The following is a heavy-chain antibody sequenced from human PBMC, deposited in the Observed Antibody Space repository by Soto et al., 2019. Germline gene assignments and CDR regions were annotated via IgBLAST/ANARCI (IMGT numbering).Heavy chain of an antibody. Sequence: QVQLVESGGGVVQPGRSLRLSCAASGFTFSSYGMHWVRQAPGKGLEWVAVIWYDGSNKYYADSVKGRFTISRDNSKNTLYLQMNSLRAEDTAVYYCARGAVAGTGRCGLYYFDYWGQGTLVTVSS. V-gene: IGHV3-33*01. CDR2: IWYDGSNK. D-gene: IGHD6-19*01. CDR3: ARGAVAGTGRCGLYYFDY. CDR1: GFTFSSYG. J-gene: IGHJ4*02.